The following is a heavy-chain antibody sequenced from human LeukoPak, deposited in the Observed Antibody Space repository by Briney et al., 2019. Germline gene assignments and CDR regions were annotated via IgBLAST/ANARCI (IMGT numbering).Heavy chain of an antibody. Sequence: SETLSLTCTVSGGSISSYYWSWIRQPAGKGLEWNGRIYTSGSTNYNPSLKSRVTMSVDTSKNQFSLKLSSVTAADTAVYYCARDFYGSGSLASDYWGQGTLVTVSS. V-gene: IGHV4-4*07. CDR3: ARDFYGSGSLASDY. CDR2: IYTSGST. CDR1: GGSISSYY. D-gene: IGHD3-10*01. J-gene: IGHJ4*02.